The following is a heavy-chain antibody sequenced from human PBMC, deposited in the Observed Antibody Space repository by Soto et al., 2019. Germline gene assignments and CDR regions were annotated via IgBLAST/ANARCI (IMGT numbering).Heavy chain of an antibody. CDR3: ATQEVGGSYVYTFDP. CDR2: IYYSGST. V-gene: IGHV4-39*01. J-gene: IGHJ5*02. Sequence: PSETLSLTCTVSGGSITSSSYYWGWIRQPPGKGQEWIGSIYYSGSTYYNPSLKSRVTISVDTSKNPFSLKLSSVTAADTAVYYCATQEVGGSYVYTFDPWGQGTLVTVS. CDR1: GGSITSSSYY. D-gene: IGHD1-26*01.